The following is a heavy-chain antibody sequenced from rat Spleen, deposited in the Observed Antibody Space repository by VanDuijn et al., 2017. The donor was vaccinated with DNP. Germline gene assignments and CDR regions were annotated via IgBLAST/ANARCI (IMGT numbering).Heavy chain of an antibody. D-gene: IGHD3-8*01. CDR3: ARGYWYPPYYSMDA. Sequence: EVQLVESGGGLVQPGRSLKLSCAASGFTFSNYDMAWVRQAPTKGLEWVASISTSGGSTYYRDSVKGRFTVSRDNAKSTLYLQMDSLRSEDTATYYCARGYWYPPYYSMDAWGQGTSVTVSS. J-gene: IGHJ4*01. CDR1: GFTFSNYD. V-gene: IGHV5-25*01. CDR2: ISTSGGST.